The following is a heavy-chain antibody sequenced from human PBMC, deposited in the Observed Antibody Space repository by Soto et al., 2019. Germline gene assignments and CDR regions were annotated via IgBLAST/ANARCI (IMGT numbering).Heavy chain of an antibody. Sequence: PGGSLRLSCAASGFFFSSYGMYWVRQAPGKGLEWVAVISYDGRNKDYGDSVKGRFTISRDNSKNTLYLQMISLRAEDTAVYYCAKDPHLDVWRQGTTVTVSS. CDR1: GFFFSSYG. J-gene: IGHJ6*02. CDR2: ISYDGRNK. CDR3: AKDPHLDV. V-gene: IGHV3-30*18.